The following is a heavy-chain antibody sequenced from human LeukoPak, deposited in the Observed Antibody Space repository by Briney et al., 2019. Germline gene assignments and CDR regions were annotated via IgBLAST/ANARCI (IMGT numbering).Heavy chain of an antibody. Sequence: GSLRLSCAASAFTFSSFEMNWVRQAPGKGLEWVSYISSSGSTIYYADSVKGRFTISRDNAKNSLYLQMSSLRAEDTAVYYCARDRSYGSFNYWGQGTLVTVSS. D-gene: IGHD5-18*01. CDR1: AFTFSSFE. J-gene: IGHJ4*02. CDR3: ARDRSYGSFNY. CDR2: ISSSGSTI. V-gene: IGHV3-48*03.